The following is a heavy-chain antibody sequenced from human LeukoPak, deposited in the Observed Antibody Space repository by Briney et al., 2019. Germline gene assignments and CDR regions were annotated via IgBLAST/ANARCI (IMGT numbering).Heavy chain of an antibody. CDR1: GFTFDDYA. Sequence: GGSLRLSCAASGFTFDDYAMHWVRQAPGKGLEWVSGISWNSGSIGYADSVKGRFTISRDNAKNSLYLQMSSLRAEDTALYYCAKASTSSGWYGDAFDIWGQGTMVTVSS. J-gene: IGHJ3*02. D-gene: IGHD6-19*01. CDR3: AKASTSSGWYGDAFDI. V-gene: IGHV3-9*01. CDR2: ISWNSGSI.